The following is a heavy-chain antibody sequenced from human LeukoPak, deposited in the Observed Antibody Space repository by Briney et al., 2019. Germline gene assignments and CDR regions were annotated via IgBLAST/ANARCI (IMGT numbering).Heavy chain of an antibody. CDR3: AKDPTHYRVWDYYETIGLSY. J-gene: IGHJ4*02. CDR2: IRYDGSNK. D-gene: IGHD3-22*01. Sequence: GGSLRLSCAASGFTFSSYGMHRVRQAPGKGLEWVAFIRYDGSNKYYADSVKGRFTISRDNSKNTLSLQMNSLRAEDTAVYYCAKDPTHYRVWDYYETIGLSYWGQGTLVTVSS. CDR1: GFTFSSYG. V-gene: IGHV3-30*02.